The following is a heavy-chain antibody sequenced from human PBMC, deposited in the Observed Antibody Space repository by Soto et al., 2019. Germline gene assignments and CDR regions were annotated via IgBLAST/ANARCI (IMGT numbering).Heavy chain of an antibody. CDR3: AKGPENWDDSNWYDP. J-gene: IGHJ5*02. CDR1: GFTFTTFG. CDR2: ITYDGSK. V-gene: IGHV3-30*18. D-gene: IGHD3-16*01. Sequence: QVQLVESGGGVVQPGRSLRLSCAASGFTFTTFGIHWVRQAPGKGLECVAVITYDGSKNYSDSVKGRFTISRSTSDHVFYLQMNSLRTDDTAVYYCAKGPENWDDSNWYDPWGQGTLVTVSS.